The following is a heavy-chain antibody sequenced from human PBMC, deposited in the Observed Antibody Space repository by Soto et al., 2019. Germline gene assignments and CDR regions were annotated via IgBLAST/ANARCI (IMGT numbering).Heavy chain of an antibody. CDR1: GYTFTSYG. D-gene: IGHD2-2*01. CDR3: ARIPIVVVPAAHRAAQDAEYFQH. V-gene: IGHV1-18*01. J-gene: IGHJ1*01. Sequence: QVQLVQSGAEVKKPGASVKVSCKASGYTFTSYGISWVRQAPGQGLEWMGWISAYNGNTNYAQKLQGRVPMTTDTSTSTAYMELRSLRSDDTAVYYCARIPIVVVPAAHRAAQDAEYFQHWGQGTLVTVSS. CDR2: ISAYNGNT.